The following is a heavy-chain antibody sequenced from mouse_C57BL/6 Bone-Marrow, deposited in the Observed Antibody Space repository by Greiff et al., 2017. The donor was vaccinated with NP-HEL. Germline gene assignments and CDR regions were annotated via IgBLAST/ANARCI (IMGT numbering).Heavy chain of an antibody. Sequence: QVQLKQPGAELVKPGASVKMSCKASGYTFTSYWITWVKQRPGQGLEWIGDIYPGSGSTNYNEKFKSKATLTVDTSSSTAYMQLSSLTSEDSAVYYCARGGLRDYDWFAYWGQGTLVTVSA. J-gene: IGHJ3*01. CDR1: GYTFTSYW. D-gene: IGHD2-4*01. V-gene: IGHV1-55*01. CDR3: ARGGLRDYDWFAY. CDR2: IYPGSGST.